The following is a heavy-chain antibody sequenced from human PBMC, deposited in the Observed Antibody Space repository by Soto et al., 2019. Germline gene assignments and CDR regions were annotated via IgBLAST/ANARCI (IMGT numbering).Heavy chain of an antibody. CDR1: GFTFSSYA. V-gene: IGHV3-30-3*01. CDR3: AREVVVVERGVDY. Sequence: LRLSCAASGFTFSSYAMHWVRQAPGKGLEWVAVISYDGSNKYYADSVKGRFTISRDNSKNTLYLQMNSLRAEDTAVYYCAREVVVVERGVDYWGQGTLVTVSS. J-gene: IGHJ4*02. D-gene: IGHD2-15*01. CDR2: ISYDGSNK.